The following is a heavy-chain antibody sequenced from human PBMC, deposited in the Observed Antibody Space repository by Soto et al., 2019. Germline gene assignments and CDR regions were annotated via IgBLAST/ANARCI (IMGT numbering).Heavy chain of an antibody. V-gene: IGHV3-7*03. Sequence: GSLRLSCVTYGLTFTDYWMSWVRQAPGKGLEWVANIKQDESEKNYLDSVKGRFTISRDNAKNSLYLQMNSLRAEDTAVYYCASDRFRGTYYLRGVTYFFEEWGQGAPVTVCS. CDR1: GLTFTDYW. CDR3: ASDRFRGTYYLRGVTYFFEE. D-gene: IGHD1-26*01. J-gene: IGHJ4*02. CDR2: IKQDESEK.